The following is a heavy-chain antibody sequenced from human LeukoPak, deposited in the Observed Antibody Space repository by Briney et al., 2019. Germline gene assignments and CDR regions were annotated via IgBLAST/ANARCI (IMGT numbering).Heavy chain of an antibody. CDR3: VRESKIYDGDGYHLDS. D-gene: IGHD3-22*01. V-gene: IGHV4-31*03. CDR2: IYYSGST. Sequence: SETLSLTCTVSGGSISSGGYYWSWIRQHPGKGLEWIGYIYYSGSTYYNPSLKSRVTISVDTSKNQFSLKLSSVTAADTAVYYCVRESKIYDGDGYHLDSWGQGTLVSVSS. J-gene: IGHJ4*02. CDR1: GGSISSGGYY.